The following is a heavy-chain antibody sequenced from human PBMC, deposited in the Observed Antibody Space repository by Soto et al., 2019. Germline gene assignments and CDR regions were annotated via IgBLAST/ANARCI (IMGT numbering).Heavy chain of an antibody. D-gene: IGHD2-2*01. CDR3: ARLRFDCSSTSCYSTPRSYYYYMDV. CDR2: IYYSGST. J-gene: IGHJ6*03. CDR1: GGSISSSSYY. Sequence: PSETLSLTCTVSGGSISSSSYYWGWIRQPPGKGLEWIGSIYYSGSTYYNPSLKSRVTISVDTSKNQFSLKLSSVTAADTAVYYCARLRFDCSSTSCYSTPRSYYYYMDVWGKGTTVTVSS. V-gene: IGHV4-39*01.